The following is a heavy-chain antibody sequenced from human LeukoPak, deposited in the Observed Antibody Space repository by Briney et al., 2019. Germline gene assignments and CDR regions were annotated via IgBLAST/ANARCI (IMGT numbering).Heavy chain of an antibody. CDR1: GYTFTGYY. CDR2: INPNSGGT. Sequence: ASVKVSCKASGYTFTGYYMHWVRQAPGQGLEWMGWINPNSGGTNYAQKFQGRVTMTRDTSISTAYMELSRLRSDDTAVYYCARDWNWNDTTWFDPWGQGTLVNVSS. CDR3: ARDWNWNDTTWFDP. D-gene: IGHD1-1*01. J-gene: IGHJ5*02. V-gene: IGHV1-2*02.